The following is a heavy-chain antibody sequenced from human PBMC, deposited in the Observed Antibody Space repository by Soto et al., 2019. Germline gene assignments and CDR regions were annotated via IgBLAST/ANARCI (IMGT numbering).Heavy chain of an antibody. Sequence: SVKVSCKASGGSFSSYAISWVRQAPGQGLEWMGGIIPIFGTANYAQKFQGRVTITADESTSTAYMELSSLRSEDTAVYYCARGSYDSSGYYHDAFDIWGQGTMVTVSS. V-gene: IGHV1-69*13. CDR3: ARGSYDSSGYYHDAFDI. CDR1: GGSFSSYA. CDR2: IIPIFGTA. J-gene: IGHJ3*02. D-gene: IGHD3-22*01.